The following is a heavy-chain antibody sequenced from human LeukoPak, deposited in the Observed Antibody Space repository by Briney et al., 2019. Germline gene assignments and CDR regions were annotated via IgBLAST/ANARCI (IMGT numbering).Heavy chain of an antibody. Sequence: ASVKVSCKASGYTFTSYGISWVRQAPGQGLEWMGWISAYNGNTNYAQKLQGRVTMTTDTSTSTAYMELRSLRSDDTAVYYCAREPIGYSSSWSSHYYYYYGMDVWGQGTTVTVSS. J-gene: IGHJ6*02. V-gene: IGHV1-18*01. CDR2: ISAYNGNT. D-gene: IGHD6-13*01. CDR1: GYTFTSYG. CDR3: AREPIGYSSSWSSHYYYYYGMDV.